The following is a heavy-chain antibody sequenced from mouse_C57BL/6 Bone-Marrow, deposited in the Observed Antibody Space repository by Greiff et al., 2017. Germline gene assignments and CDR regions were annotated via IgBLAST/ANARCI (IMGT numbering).Heavy chain of an antibody. D-gene: IGHD3-3*01. Sequence: QVQLQQSGAELVRPGTSVKMSCKASGYTFTNYWIGWAKQRPGHGLEWIGDIYPGGGYTNYNEKFKGKATLTADKSSSTAYMQFSSLTSEDSAIYYCARYEGCKGSMDYWGQGTSVTVSS. CDR2: IYPGGGYT. CDR3: ARYEGCKGSMDY. V-gene: IGHV1-63*01. J-gene: IGHJ4*01. CDR1: GYTFTNYW.